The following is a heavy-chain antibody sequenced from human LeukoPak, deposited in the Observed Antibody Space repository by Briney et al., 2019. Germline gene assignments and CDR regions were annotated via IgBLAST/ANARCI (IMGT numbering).Heavy chain of an antibody. CDR2: IYYSGST. CDR1: GGSISSSSYY. J-gene: IGHJ4*02. CDR3: ARGVRGVWYYFDY. D-gene: IGHD3-10*02. V-gene: IGHV4-39*07. Sequence: SETLSLTCTVSGGSISSSSYYWGWIRQPPGKGLERIGSIYYSGSTYYNPSLKSRVTISVDTSKNQFSLKLSSVTAADTAVYYCARGVRGVWYYFDYWGQGTLVTVSS.